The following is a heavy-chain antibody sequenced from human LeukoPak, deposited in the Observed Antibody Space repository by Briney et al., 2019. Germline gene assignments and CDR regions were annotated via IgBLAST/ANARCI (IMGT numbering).Heavy chain of an antibody. D-gene: IGHD3-22*01. Sequence: GGSLRLSCAASGFIFSSYAMSWGRQAPGKGLEWVSAISGSGGSTYYADSVKGRFTISRDNSKNTLYLQMNSLRAEDTAVYYCAKASDYDSSGSYYEGKNYFDYWGQGTLVTVSS. J-gene: IGHJ4*02. V-gene: IGHV3-23*01. CDR1: GFIFSSYA. CDR2: ISGSGGST. CDR3: AKASDYDSSGSYYEGKNYFDY.